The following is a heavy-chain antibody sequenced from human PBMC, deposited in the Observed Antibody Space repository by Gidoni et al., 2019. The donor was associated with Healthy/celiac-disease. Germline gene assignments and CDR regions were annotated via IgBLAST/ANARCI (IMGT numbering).Heavy chain of an antibody. CDR1: GFTFSSYW. Sequence: EVQLVESGGGLVQPGGSLRLSCAASGFTFSSYWMSWVRQAPGKGLEWVANIKQDGSEKYYVDSVKGRFTISRDNAKNSLYLQMNSLRAEDTAVYYCARDEAGLRYFDWLFGDAFDIWGQGTMVTVSS. J-gene: IGHJ3*02. V-gene: IGHV3-7*01. CDR2: IKQDGSEK. D-gene: IGHD3-9*01. CDR3: ARDEAGLRYFDWLFGDAFDI.